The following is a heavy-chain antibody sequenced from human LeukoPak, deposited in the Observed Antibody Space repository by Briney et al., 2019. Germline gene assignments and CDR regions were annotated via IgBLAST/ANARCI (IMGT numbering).Heavy chain of an antibody. CDR3: ARSVPGGSGWTGSIEF. J-gene: IGHJ4*02. CDR2: IGILGDT. Sequence: GGSLRLSCAASGFTFSNYDMHWARQPTGKGLEWVSGIGILGDTFYLGSVKGRFTISRESAKNSLYLQMNSLRAADTAVYYCARSVPGGSGWTGSIEFWGQGTLVTVSS. V-gene: IGHV3-13*01. D-gene: IGHD6-19*01. CDR1: GFTFSNYD.